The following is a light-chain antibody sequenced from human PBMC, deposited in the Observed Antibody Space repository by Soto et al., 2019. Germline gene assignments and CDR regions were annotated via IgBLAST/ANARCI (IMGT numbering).Light chain of an antibody. CDR3: QQRSNWPYT. V-gene: IGKV3-11*01. Sequence: EIVLTQSPATLSLSPGERATLSCRASQSVSSYLAWYQQKPGQAPRLLIYDASNRATGIPARFSGGGSGTDFTLTISSLETEDFAVYYCQQRSNWPYTFGQGTKLEIK. J-gene: IGKJ2*01. CDR1: QSVSSY. CDR2: DAS.